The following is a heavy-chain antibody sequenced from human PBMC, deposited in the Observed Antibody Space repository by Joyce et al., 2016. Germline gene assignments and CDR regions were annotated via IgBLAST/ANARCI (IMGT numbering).Heavy chain of an antibody. CDR2: IRTKTYGGTA. D-gene: IGHD6-19*01. J-gene: IGHJ4*02. Sequence: EVQLVESGGDLVKPGRSLRLSCTTSGFPFPSYAMRWFRQAPGKGLEWVGFIRTKTYGGTAEYAAPVKGRFTISRDDSKSAVALVMDSLESEDTATYYCTRNHFVQWLIPDNWGQGTLVSVSS. V-gene: IGHV3-49*05. CDR1: GFPFPSYA. CDR3: TRNHFVQWLIPDN.